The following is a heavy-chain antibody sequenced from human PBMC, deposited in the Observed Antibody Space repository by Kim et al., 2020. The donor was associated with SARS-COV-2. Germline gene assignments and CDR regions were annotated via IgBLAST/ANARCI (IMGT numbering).Heavy chain of an antibody. Sequence: LQELQGRVTISRDILASTIYMELRRLTAEDTAVYYCARDSARAPFPFDVWGQGTMVTVSS. V-gene: IGHV1-3*01. CDR3: ARDSARAPFPFDV. J-gene: IGHJ3*01.